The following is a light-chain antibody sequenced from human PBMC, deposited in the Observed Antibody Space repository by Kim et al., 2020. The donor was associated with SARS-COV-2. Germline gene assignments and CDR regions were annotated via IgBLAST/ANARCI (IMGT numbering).Light chain of an antibody. V-gene: IGKV1-12*01. J-gene: IGKJ4*01. CDR1: RSLISW. Sequence: ASVGDRVTLTCRASRSLISWLAWYQQRPGKAPQLLIYAASRLQRGVPARFSGSGSETNFTLTISSLQPEDFATYYCQQANSFPCTFGGGTKVEI. CDR2: AAS. CDR3: QQANSFPCT.